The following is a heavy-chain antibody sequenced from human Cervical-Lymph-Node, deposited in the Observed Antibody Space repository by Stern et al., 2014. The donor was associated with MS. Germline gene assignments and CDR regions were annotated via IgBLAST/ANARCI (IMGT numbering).Heavy chain of an antibody. V-gene: IGHV3-23*04. J-gene: IGHJ5*02. CDR3: AKDSPPFWVLEGMGYFDP. CDR2: VDGGGET. D-gene: IGHD2/OR15-2a*01. Sequence: EVQLVESGGRMIQPGGSLRLACEAFGFAFPDHAMNWVRQAPGKGLEWVSGVDGGGETFFADSVKGRFAISRDNAKNTLYLEMNSVRPEDTAVYYCAKDSPPFWVLEGMGYFDPWGQGTLVTVSS. CDR1: GFAFPDHA.